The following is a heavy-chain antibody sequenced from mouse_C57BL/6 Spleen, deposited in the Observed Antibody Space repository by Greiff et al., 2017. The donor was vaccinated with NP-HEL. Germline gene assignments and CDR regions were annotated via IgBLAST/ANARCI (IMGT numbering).Heavy chain of an antibody. D-gene: IGHD1-1*01. CDR2: ISYDGSN. CDR3: ASRIYYYGSSYEFAY. Sequence: EVKLMESGPGLVKPSQSLSLTCSVTGYSITSGYYWNWIRQFPGNKLEWMGYISYDGSNNYNPSLKNRISITRDTSKNQFFLKLNSVTTEDTATYYCASRIYYYGSSYEFAYWGQGTLVTVSA. V-gene: IGHV3-6*01. CDR1: GYSITSGYY. J-gene: IGHJ3*01.